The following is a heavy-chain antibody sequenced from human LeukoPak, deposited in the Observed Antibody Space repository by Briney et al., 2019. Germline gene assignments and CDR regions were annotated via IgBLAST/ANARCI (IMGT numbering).Heavy chain of an antibody. CDR2: IIPNSGGT. D-gene: IGHD7-27*01. CDR3: AKDGDAYDY. CDR1: GYTFTGYY. J-gene: IGHJ4*02. Sequence: ASVKVSCKASGYTFTGYYIHWVRQAPGQGLEWMGWIIPNSGGTNYAQKFQGRVTMTRDTSITTAYMELSRLRSDDTAVYYCAKDGDAYDYWGQGTLVTVSS. V-gene: IGHV1-2*02.